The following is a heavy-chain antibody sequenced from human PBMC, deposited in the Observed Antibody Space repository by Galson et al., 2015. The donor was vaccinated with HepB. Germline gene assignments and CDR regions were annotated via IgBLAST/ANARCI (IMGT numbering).Heavy chain of an antibody. D-gene: IGHD2-15*01. J-gene: IGHJ3*02. CDR3: ATVLLGSGGYWTFEI. CDR1: GFTFSRHT. CDR2: ISTNGATI. Sequence: SLRLSCAASGFTFSRHTMSWLRQTPGQGLQWVSYISTNGATIHYADSVKGRFTVARDNAKNTMFLQMNSLGAEDTAVYYCATVLLGSGGYWTFEIWGQGTLVTVSS. V-gene: IGHV3-48*04.